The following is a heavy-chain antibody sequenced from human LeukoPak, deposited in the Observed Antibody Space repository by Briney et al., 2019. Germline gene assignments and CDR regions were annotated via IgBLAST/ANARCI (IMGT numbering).Heavy chain of an antibody. CDR1: GFTFSRHW. D-gene: IGHD5-18*01. CDR2: MNSDANSA. Sequence: GGSLRLSCAASGFTFSRHWMHWVRQAPGKGLVWVSRMNSDANSASYADSVKGRFTISRDNAKNTLYLQMNRLRAEDTAVYYCTSDTVDTAVGIDYWGQGTLVTVSS. V-gene: IGHV3-74*01. CDR3: TSDTVDTAVGIDY. J-gene: IGHJ4*02.